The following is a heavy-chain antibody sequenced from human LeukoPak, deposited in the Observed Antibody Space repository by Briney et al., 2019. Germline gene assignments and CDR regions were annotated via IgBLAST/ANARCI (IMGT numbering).Heavy chain of an antibody. V-gene: IGHV4-34*01. D-gene: IGHD2-15*01. CDR1: GGSFSGYY. J-gene: IGHJ3*02. CDR2: INHSGST. Sequence: SETLSLTCAVYGGSFSGYYWSWIRQPPGKGLEWIGEINHSGSTNYNPSLKSRVTISVDTSKNQFSLKLSSVTAADTAVYYCARGPRPYRYCSGGSCYRDDAFDIWGQGTMVTVSP. CDR3: ARGPRPYRYCSGGSCYRDDAFDI.